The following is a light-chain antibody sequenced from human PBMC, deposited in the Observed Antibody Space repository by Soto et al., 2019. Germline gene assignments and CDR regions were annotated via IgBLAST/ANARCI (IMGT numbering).Light chain of an antibody. CDR1: QSIRND. J-gene: IGKJ4*01. V-gene: IGKV1-17*01. CDR2: AAS. CDR3: QHHNSYLALT. Sequence: DIQMTQSPSSLSASVGDRVTITCRASQSIRNDLGWYQQEPGKAPKRLIYAASTLQTGVPSRFSGTGSGTEFILTISSLQPEDFATYYCQHHNSYLALTFGGGTKVEIK.